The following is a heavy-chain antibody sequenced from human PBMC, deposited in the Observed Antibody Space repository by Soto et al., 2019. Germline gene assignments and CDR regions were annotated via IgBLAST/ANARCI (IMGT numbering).Heavy chain of an antibody. CDR2: LYSDGST. J-gene: IGHJ4*02. V-gene: IGHV3-53*01. D-gene: IGHD2-8*01. Sequence: GGSLRLSCAASGFTVSNNYMNWVRQAPGKGLESVSVLYSDGSTYYADSVKGRFTISRDIPKNTLYLQMNSLRVEDTALYYCATTFCTDGSSCGFDYWGQGALVTVSS. CDR3: ATTFCTDGSSCGFDY. CDR1: GFTVSNNY.